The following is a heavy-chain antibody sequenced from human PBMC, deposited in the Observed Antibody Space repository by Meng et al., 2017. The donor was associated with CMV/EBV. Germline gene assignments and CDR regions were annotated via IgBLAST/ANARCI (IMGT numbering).Heavy chain of an antibody. CDR2: IYSGGST. CDR3: ARVHFGDYGMDY. Sequence: GGSLRLSCAASGFTVSSNYMSWVRQAPGQGLEWVSVIYSGGSTYYADSVKGRFTISRDNSKNTLYLQMNSLRAEDTAVYYCARVHFGDYGMDYWGQGTLVTVSS. CDR1: GFTVSSNY. V-gene: IGHV3-66*02. J-gene: IGHJ4*02. D-gene: IGHD4-17*01.